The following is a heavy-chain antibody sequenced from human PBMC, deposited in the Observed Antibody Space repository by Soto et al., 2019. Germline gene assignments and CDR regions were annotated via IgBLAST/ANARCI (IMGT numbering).Heavy chain of an antibody. V-gene: IGHV1-8*01. Sequence: QVQLVQSGAEVKKPGASVKVSCKASGYTFTSYDINWVRQATGQGLEWMGWMNPNSGNTGYAQKFQGRVTMTRNTSISTAYIELSSLRSDDTAVYYCARGWMTPVTARPGTWGQGTLVTVS. CDR2: MNPNSGNT. CDR1: GYTFTSYD. CDR3: ARGWMTPVTARPGT. J-gene: IGHJ5*02. D-gene: IGHD4-17*01.